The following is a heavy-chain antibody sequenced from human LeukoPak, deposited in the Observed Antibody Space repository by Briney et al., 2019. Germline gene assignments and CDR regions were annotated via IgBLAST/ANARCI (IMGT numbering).Heavy chain of an antibody. Sequence: GASLRLSCAASGFTFSSYAMSWVRQAPGKGLEWVSAISGSDSSTYYADSVKGRFTVSRDNSKNTLCLQMNSLRAEDTAVYYCAKDRVVRGVMGANDYWGQGALVTVSS. J-gene: IGHJ4*02. CDR3: AKDRVVRGVMGANDY. CDR2: ISGSDSST. CDR1: GFTFSSYA. V-gene: IGHV3-23*01. D-gene: IGHD3-10*01.